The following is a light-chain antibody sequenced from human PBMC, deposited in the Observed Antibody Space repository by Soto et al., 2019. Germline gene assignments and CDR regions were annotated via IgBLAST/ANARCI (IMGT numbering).Light chain of an antibody. J-gene: IGLJ3*02. CDR1: GGFDF. CDR2: DVT. Sequence: QSALTQPRSVSGSPGQSVAISCTGIGGFDFVSWYQQYPGKAPKLMIYDVTNRPSGVPDRFSASKSGDTASLTISWLQAEDWAGYFCLSKPGRYSVFGGGTKLTVL. CDR3: LSKPGRYSV. V-gene: IGLV2-11*01.